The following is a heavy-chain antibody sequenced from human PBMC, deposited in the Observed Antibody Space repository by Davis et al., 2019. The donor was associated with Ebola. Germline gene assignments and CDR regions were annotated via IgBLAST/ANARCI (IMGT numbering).Heavy chain of an antibody. CDR1: GYTFTSYY. CDR3: ARGGRPRGAYSSGWYYFDY. J-gene: IGHJ4*02. CDR2: INPSGGST. D-gene: IGHD6-19*01. Sequence: AASVKVSCKASGYTFTSYYMHWVRQAPGQGLEWMGIINPSGGSTSYAQKLQGRVTMTTDTSTSTAYMELRSLRSDDTAVYYCARGGRPRGAYSSGWYYFDYWGQGTLVTVSS. V-gene: IGHV1-46*01.